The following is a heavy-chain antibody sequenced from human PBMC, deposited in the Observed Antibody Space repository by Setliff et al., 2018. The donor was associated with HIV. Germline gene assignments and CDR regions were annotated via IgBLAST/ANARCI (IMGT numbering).Heavy chain of an antibody. V-gene: IGHV3-23*01. J-gene: IGHJ4*02. D-gene: IGHD3-22*01. CDR2: ISGSGGSP. CDR1: GGSFSDNY. CDR3: AKDLVYYDSSGDLDY. Sequence: ETLSLTCAVYGGSFSDNYWSWIRQSPGKGLEWVSSISGSGGSPYYADSVKGRFTISRDNSKNTLYLQMNSLRAEDTAVYYCAKDLVYYDSSGDLDYWGQGTLVTVSS.